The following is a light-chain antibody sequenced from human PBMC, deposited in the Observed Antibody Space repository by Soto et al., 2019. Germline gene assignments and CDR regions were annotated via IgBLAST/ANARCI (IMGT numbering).Light chain of an antibody. Sequence: QSALTQPASVSGSPGQSITISCTGTSSDVGRYNYVSWYQQHPGKAPKLMIYVVSSRPSGVSNRFSGSKSGNTAFLTISGLQAEDEADYYCASYTSGSTLVVFGGGTQLTVL. CDR2: VVS. CDR1: SSDVGRYNY. CDR3: ASYTSGSTLVV. V-gene: IGLV2-14*01. J-gene: IGLJ2*01.